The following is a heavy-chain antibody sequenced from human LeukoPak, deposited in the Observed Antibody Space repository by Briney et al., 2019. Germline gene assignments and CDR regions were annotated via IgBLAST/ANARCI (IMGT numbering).Heavy chain of an antibody. CDR3: AREGGFSEAVDY. V-gene: IGHV1-2*02. CDR1: GYTFTGYY. CDR2: INLNSGGT. D-gene: IGHD3-3*01. Sequence: ASVKVPCKASGYTFTGYYMHWVRQAPGQGLEWMGWINLNSGGTNYAQKFQGRVTMTRDTSISTAYMELSRLRSDDTAVYYCAREGGFSEAVDYWGQGTLVTVSS. J-gene: IGHJ4*02.